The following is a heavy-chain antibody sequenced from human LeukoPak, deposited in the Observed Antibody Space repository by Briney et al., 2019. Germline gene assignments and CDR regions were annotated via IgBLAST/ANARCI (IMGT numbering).Heavy chain of an antibody. J-gene: IGHJ6*03. CDR2: IYSSGST. Sequence: SETLSLSCTVSAASIRNYYWKWIRQPAGKGLEWIGRIYSSGSTTYSPSLKSRVTMSLDTSEKQFSLKLSAVTAADTAVYYCARGYDSGNWGRPYLYMDVWGNGTTVTVSS. CDR3: ARGYDSGNWGRPYLYMDV. D-gene: IGHD3-22*01. V-gene: IGHV4-4*07. CDR1: AASIRNYY.